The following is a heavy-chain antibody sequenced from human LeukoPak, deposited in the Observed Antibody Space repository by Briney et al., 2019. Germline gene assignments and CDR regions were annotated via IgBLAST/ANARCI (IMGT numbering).Heavy chain of an antibody. J-gene: IGHJ4*02. CDR2: FYYSGST. D-gene: IGHD6-19*01. Sequence: PSETLSLTCTVSGGSISSYYWSWLRQPPGKGLEWIGYFYYSGSTNYSPSLKSRGTRSVATSKIQCSRKLSAVTAADTAVYYCARTVYSSGWTTALKRYYFDYWGQGTLVTVSS. CDR3: ARTVYSSGWTTALKRYYFDY. CDR1: GGSISSYY. V-gene: IGHV4-59*08.